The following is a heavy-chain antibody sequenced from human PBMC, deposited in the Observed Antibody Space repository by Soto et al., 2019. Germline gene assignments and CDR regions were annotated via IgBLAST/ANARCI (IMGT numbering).Heavy chain of an antibody. CDR2: IYYSGST. V-gene: IGHV4-31*03. Sequence: QVQLQESGPGLVKPSQTLSHTCTVSGGSISSGGYYWSWIRQHPGKGLEWIGYIYYSGSTYYNPSLKSRVTMSVDTSKNQFSLKLSSVTSADTAVYYCARVFGGASYCGGYCYSHQNWFDPWGQGTLVTVSS. D-gene: IGHD2-21*02. CDR3: ARVFGGASYCGGYCYSHQNWFDP. J-gene: IGHJ5*02. CDR1: GGSISSGGYY.